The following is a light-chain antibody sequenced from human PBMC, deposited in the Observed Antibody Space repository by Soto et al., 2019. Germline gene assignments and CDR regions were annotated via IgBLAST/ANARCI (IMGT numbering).Light chain of an antibody. J-gene: IGLJ3*02. CDR3: SAYTARGTLV. CDR1: MRDVGAYNL. CDR2: EVR. V-gene: IGLV2-14*01. Sequence: QSALTQPAAVSGCAGQSITISCSGTMRDVGAYNLVSWYQQHPGTAPKLIIYEVRNRPSGISSRFSGSRSGNTASLTISGLQPEDEGDYYCSAYTARGTLVFGGGTKVTVL.